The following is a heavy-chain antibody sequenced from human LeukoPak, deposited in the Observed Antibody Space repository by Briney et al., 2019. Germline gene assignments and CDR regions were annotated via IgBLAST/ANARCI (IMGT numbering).Heavy chain of an antibody. CDR1: GFTFNTYG. D-gene: IGHD3-3*01. J-gene: IGHJ4*02. V-gene: IGHV3-30*02. CDR3: AKEAHYDFWSGYFS. Sequence: GGSLRLSCAASGFTFNTYGMYWVRQAPGKGLEWVTFIRYDGRNKNYADSVKGRFTISRDNSKNTLYLQMNSLRADDTAVYYCAKEAHYDFWSGYFSWGQGTLVTVSS. CDR2: IRYDGRNK.